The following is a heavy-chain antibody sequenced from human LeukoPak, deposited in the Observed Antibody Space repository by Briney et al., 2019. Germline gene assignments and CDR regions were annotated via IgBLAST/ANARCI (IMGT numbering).Heavy chain of an antibody. CDR1: GYTFTSYD. J-gene: IGHJ5*02. D-gene: IGHD2-2*01. Sequence: ASVKVSCKASGYTFTSYDINWVRQATGQGLEWMGWMNPNSGNTGYAQKFQGRVTMTRNTSISTAYMELSSLRSDDTAVYYCARDRGGIVVVPAAMGYCWFDPWGQGTLVTVSS. CDR2: MNPNSGNT. V-gene: IGHV1-8*01. CDR3: ARDRGGIVVVPAAMGYCWFDP.